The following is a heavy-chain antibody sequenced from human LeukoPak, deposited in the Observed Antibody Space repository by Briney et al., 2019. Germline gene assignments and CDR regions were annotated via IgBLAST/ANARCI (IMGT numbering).Heavy chain of an antibody. CDR2: IGGSGDYT. Sequence: PGGSLRLTCAASGFSFSNYAMTWVRQPPGKGLEWVSSIGGSGDYTNYADSVKGRFTISRDNSKNTLYLLMNSLRAEDTALYYCAKDPYQTYRETGSARPDYWGQGTLVTVSS. V-gene: IGHV3-23*01. D-gene: IGHD3-10*01. J-gene: IGHJ4*02. CDR3: AKDPYQTYRETGSARPDY. CDR1: GFSFSNYA.